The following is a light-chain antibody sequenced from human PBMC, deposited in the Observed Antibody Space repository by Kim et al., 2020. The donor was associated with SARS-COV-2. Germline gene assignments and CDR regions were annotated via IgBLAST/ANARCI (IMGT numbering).Light chain of an antibody. CDR1: QGVSSY. CDR3: QQYYTYPRGT. V-gene: IGKV1-8*01. CDR2: AAS. Sequence: YPGDRVTITCRASQGVSSYLAWYQQRPAKAPELLIYAASTWQSGVPSRFSGSGSGTDFTLTINSLQSEDFATYYCQQYYTYPRGTFGQGTKVDIK. J-gene: IGKJ1*01.